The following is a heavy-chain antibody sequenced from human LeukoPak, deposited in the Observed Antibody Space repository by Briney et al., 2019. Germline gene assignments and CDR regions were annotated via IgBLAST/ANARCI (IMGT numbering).Heavy chain of an antibody. Sequence: SETLSLTCTVSGGSISSHYWSWIRQPPGKGLEWIGYIYYSGSTNYNPSLKSRVTISVDTSKNQFSLNLSSVTAADTAVYYCAREWSGYYYFDYWGQGAPVTVSS. V-gene: IGHV4-59*11. J-gene: IGHJ4*02. CDR1: GGSISSHY. D-gene: IGHD3-3*01. CDR2: IYYSGST. CDR3: AREWSGYYYFDY.